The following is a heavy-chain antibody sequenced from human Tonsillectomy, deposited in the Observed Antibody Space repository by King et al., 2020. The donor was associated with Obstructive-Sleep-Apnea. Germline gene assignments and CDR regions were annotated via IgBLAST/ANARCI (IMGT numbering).Heavy chain of an antibody. CDR2: VSYDGSNK. D-gene: IGHD3-3*01. CDR3: ASYDFWSAYSDY. CDR1: GFSFSSYA. Sequence: QLVQSGGGVVQPGTSLRLSCAASGFSFSSYAMHWVRQAPGKGLEWVALVSYDGSNKYYADSVEGRFTISRDNSENTLYLQMNSLRTEDTAVYYCASYDFWSAYSDYWGQGTLVTVSS. V-gene: IGHV3-30*04. J-gene: IGHJ4*02.